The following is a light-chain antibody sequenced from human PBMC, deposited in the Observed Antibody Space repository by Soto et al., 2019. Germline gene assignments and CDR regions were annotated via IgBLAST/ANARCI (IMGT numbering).Light chain of an antibody. CDR1: QRVGNNY. Sequence: ENVLTQSPGTLSLSPGDRATLSCRASQRVGNNYLAWYQQKPGQAPRLLMYEASVRATGIPDRFSGSGSGTDLTLTISSLGPEDFAVYYFQQYATAPRTFGQGTKVEIK. J-gene: IGKJ1*01. V-gene: IGKV3-20*01. CDR3: QQYATAPRT. CDR2: EAS.